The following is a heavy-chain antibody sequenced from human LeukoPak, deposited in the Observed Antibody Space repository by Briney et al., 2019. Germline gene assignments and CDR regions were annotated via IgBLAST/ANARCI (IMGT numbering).Heavy chain of an antibody. CDR3: ARSAIIVVGSYFDY. CDR2: ISAYIVNT. J-gene: IGHJ4*02. D-gene: IGHD3-22*01. V-gene: IGHV1-18*01. CDR1: RYTLTSYG. Sequence: ASVKVSRMASRYTLTSYGTRWVRQAPRQGREWLGWISAYIVNTNYAQKLEGRVSTSPDTSPSTDYMEPRSLRADDPGQCHCARSAIIVVGSYFDYWGQGTLVTVSS.